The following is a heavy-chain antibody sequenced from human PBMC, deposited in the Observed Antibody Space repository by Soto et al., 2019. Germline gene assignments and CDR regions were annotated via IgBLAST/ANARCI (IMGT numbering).Heavy chain of an antibody. CDR2: ISGSGGSI. V-gene: IGHV3-23*01. Sequence: GGSLRLSCAASGFTFSSYAMSWVRQAPGKGLGWVSGISGSGGSIYYADSVKGRFTISRDNSKNTLYLQINSLRAEDTALYYCAKDHYSGSGSFFDFWGQGTLVTVSS. CDR3: AKDHYSGSGSFFDF. CDR1: GFTFSSYA. D-gene: IGHD3-10*01. J-gene: IGHJ4*02.